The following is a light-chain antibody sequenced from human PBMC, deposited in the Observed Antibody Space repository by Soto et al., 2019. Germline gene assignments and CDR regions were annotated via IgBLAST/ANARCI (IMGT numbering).Light chain of an antibody. V-gene: IGKV1-6*01. CDR3: LQDYNYPRT. CDR2: AAS. J-gene: IGKJ1*01. Sequence: AIQMTQSPSSLSASVGDRVTITCRASQGIRNDLGWFQQKPGKAPKLLVYAASSLQSGVPSRFSGSGSGTDFTLTISSLQPEDFATYYCLQDYNYPRTFGQGTKVEIK. CDR1: QGIRND.